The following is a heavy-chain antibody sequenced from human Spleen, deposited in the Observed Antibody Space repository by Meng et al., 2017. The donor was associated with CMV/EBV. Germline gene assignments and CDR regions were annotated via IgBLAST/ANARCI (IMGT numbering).Heavy chain of an antibody. Sequence: SETLSLTCAVYGVSFSGYYWSWIRQPPGKGLEWIGEINHSGSTNYNASLKSRVTISVDTSKNQFSLKLSSVTAADTAVYYCARGLVMITFGGVIVPYGMDVWGQGTTVTVSS. CDR1: GVSFSGYY. J-gene: IGHJ6*02. CDR2: INHSGST. V-gene: IGHV4-34*01. D-gene: IGHD3-16*02. CDR3: ARGLVMITFGGVIVPYGMDV.